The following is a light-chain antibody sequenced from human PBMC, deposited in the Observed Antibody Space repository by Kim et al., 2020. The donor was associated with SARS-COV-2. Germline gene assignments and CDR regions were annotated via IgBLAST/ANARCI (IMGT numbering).Light chain of an antibody. V-gene: IGKV1-5*01. CDR2: DAS. Sequence: DIQMTQSPSTLSASVGDRVTITCRATQSISSWLAWYQQKPGNAPKLLIYDASSLESGVPPWFSGSGSGTEFTLTISSLQPDDFATYYCHQYNRYPLYTFGQGTKLEI. CDR1: QSISSW. CDR3: HQYNRYPLYT. J-gene: IGKJ2*01.